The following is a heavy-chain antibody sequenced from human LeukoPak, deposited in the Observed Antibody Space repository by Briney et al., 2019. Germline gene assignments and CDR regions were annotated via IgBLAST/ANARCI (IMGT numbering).Heavy chain of an antibody. CDR2: INHSGST. J-gene: IGHJ4*02. D-gene: IGHD3-22*01. V-gene: IGHV4-34*01. Sequence: KTSETLSLTCAVYGGSFSGYYWSWIRQPPGKGLEWIGEINHSGSTNYNPSLKSRVTISVDTSTNQFSLKLSSVTAADTAVYYCARRLSKYYYDSSGSPPLDYWGQGTLVTVSS. CDR3: ARRLSKYYYDSSGSPPLDY. CDR1: GGSFSGYY.